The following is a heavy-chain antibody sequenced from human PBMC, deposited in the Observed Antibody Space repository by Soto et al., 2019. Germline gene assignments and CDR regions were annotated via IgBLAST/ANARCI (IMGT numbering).Heavy chain of an antibody. D-gene: IGHD3-3*01. J-gene: IGHJ6*02. V-gene: IGHV3-30*18. CDR2: ISYDGSNK. CDR1: GFTFSSYG. CDR3: AQGSLPFLNHYYGMDV. Sequence: PGGSLRLSCAASGFTFSSYGMHWVRQAPGKGLEWVAVISYDGSNKYYADSVKGRLTISRDNSKNTLYLQMNSLRAEDTAVYYCAQGSLPFLNHYYGMDVCGQGTTVTVSS.